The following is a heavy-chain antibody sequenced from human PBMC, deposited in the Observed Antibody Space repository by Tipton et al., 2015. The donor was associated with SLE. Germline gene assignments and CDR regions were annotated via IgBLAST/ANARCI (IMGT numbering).Heavy chain of an antibody. V-gene: IGHV4-34*01. CDR2: IYHSGST. J-gene: IGHJ3*01. Sequence: TLSLTCAVYGGSFSGFYWNWIRQPPGKGLEWIGEIYHSGSTNYNPSLKSRVTISVDKSKNQFSLKLNSVTAADTAVYYCATVDYFDSGDAFDFWGHGSMVTVSS. D-gene: IGHD3-22*01. CDR1: GGSFSGFY. CDR3: ATVDYFDSGDAFDF.